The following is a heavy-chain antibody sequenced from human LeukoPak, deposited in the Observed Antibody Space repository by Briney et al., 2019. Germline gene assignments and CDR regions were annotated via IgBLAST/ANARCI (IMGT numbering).Heavy chain of an antibody. CDR1: GGSISIISSSTYY. V-gene: IGHV4-39*01. CDR2: LYYGGNS. D-gene: IGHD6-25*01. J-gene: IGHJ4*02. CDR3: ARRLPTAAADTRGYFDY. Sequence: SETLSLTCTVSGGSISIISSSTYYWGWIRQAPGKGLEWIGSLYYGGNSHYNPSLKSRATLSVDTSNNQFSLKLTSVTAADAAVYFCARRLPTAAADTRGYFDYWGQGTVVTVSS.